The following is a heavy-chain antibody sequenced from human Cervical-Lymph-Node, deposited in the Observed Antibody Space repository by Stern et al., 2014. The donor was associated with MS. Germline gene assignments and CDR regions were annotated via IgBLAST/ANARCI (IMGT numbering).Heavy chain of an antibody. V-gene: IGHV1-69*01. J-gene: IGHJ4*02. D-gene: IGHD3-16*02. CDR1: GGTISNYI. CDR2: IIPMFGIA. Sequence: QVQLVQSGAEVKKPGSSVKVSCKASGGTISNYIIGWVRQAPGQGLEWMGGIIPMFGIAHYAEKFQDRVTIPADESTSTAYMALSSLRSEDTAVYYCARATSDYIWGTYRFLDSWGQGTLVIVSS. CDR3: ARATSDYIWGTYRFLDS.